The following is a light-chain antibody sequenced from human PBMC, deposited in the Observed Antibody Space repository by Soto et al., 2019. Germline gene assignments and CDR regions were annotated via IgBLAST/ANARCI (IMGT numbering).Light chain of an antibody. CDR1: QTVRNNY. Sequence: EFVLTQSPGTLSLSPGERATLSCRASQTVRNNYLAWYQQKPGQAPRLLIYDASSRATGIPDRFSGGGSGTDFTLTISGLEPEDFAVYYCQQRTNRPPITFGQGTRLEIK. J-gene: IGKJ5*01. CDR2: DAS. CDR3: QQRTNRPPIT. V-gene: IGKV3D-20*02.